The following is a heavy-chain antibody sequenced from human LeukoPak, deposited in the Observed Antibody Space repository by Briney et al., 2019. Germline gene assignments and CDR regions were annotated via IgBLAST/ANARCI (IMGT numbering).Heavy chain of an antibody. CDR1: GYTFTGHY. CDR3: ARGAGVVVAAPDAFDI. V-gene: IGHV1-2*02. Sequence: ASVKVSCKASGYTFTGHYMHWVRQAPGQGLEWMGWINPNSGGTNYAQKFQGRVTMTRDTSISTAYMELSRLRSDDTAVYYCARGAGVVVAAPDAFDIWGQGTMVTVSS. D-gene: IGHD2-15*01. CDR2: INPNSGGT. J-gene: IGHJ3*02.